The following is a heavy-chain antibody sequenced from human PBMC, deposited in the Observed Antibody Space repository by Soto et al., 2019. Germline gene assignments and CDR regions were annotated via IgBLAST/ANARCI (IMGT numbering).Heavy chain of an antibody. V-gene: IGHV1-18*01. Sequence: QVQLVQSGAEVKRPGASVKVSCKASGYTFINYDVAWVRRAPGQGLQWMGWISISKGKTYYEQSLQGRVTMTTDTVTATAYMEVGSLRSDDTAVYYCARKGYIGDFGLDVWGQGTTVTVAS. D-gene: IGHD3-10*01. CDR2: ISISKGKT. CDR3: ARKGYIGDFGLDV. CDR1: GYTFINYD. J-gene: IGHJ6*02.